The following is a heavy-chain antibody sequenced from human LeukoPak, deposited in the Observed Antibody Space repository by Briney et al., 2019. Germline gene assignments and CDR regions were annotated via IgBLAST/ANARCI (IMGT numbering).Heavy chain of an antibody. J-gene: IGHJ4*02. Sequence: GGSLRLSGAASGFPFRGFAWGWVRNPQGRGLECVSTISDSFRITDDADSVKGRFTISRDNSKNTLYLQMNTLRAEDTAVYYCAKRHGDYFDYWGQGTLVTVSS. CDR1: GFPFRGFA. V-gene: IGHV3-23*01. D-gene: IGHD4-17*01. CDR3: AKRHGDYFDY. CDR2: ISDSFRIT.